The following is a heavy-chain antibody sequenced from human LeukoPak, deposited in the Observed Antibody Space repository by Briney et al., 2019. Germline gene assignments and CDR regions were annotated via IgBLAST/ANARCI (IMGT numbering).Heavy chain of an antibody. CDR3: ASLGGRYPNWFDP. CDR2: IYSGGST. D-gene: IGHD1-26*01. CDR1: GFTFSTYT. V-gene: IGHV3-53*01. Sequence: GGSLRLSCAASGFTFSTYTMNWVRQAPGKGLEWVSVIYSGGSTFYANSVKGRFTISRDNSKNTLYLQMNSLRAEDTAVYYCASLGGRYPNWFDPWGQGTLATVSS. J-gene: IGHJ5*02.